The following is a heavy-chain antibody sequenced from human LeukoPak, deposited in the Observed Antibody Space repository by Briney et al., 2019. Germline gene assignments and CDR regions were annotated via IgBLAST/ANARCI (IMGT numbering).Heavy chain of an antibody. CDR2: INTGGTT. CDR1: GDSISSGTYY. CDR3: ARDLGLLSRYDY. V-gene: IGHV4-61*02. D-gene: IGHD1-7*01. Sequence: SETLSLTCTVFGDSISSGTYYWSWIRQTADKRLEYIGRINTGGTTNYNPSLRGRVALSVDTSKNQISLNLGSVSAADTAVYYCARDLGLLSRYDYWGQGTLVTVSS. J-gene: IGHJ4*02.